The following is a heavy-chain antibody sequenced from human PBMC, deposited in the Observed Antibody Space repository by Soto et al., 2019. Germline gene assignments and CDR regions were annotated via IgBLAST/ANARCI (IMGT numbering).Heavy chain of an antibody. D-gene: IGHD2-15*01. J-gene: IGHJ4*02. Sequence: EVQLVESGGGLVQPGGSLRLSCAASGFTFSTYWMSWVRQAPGKGLEWVANIDQEGTEAYYVESVKARLTVSRDNAKNSLYLQMNNLRDEDTAVYYSARDRGMVITTTGYFDYWGQGALVTVSS. CDR2: IDQEGTEA. CDR3: ARDRGMVITTTGYFDY. V-gene: IGHV3-7*01. CDR1: GFTFSTYW.